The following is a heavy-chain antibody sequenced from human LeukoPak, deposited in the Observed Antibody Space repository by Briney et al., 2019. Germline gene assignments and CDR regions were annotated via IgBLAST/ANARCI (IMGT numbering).Heavy chain of an antibody. J-gene: IGHJ4*02. CDR1: VGSISSGRYY. V-gene: IGHV4-31*03. CDR3: ARGDDSRWRLVDY. CDR2: IYYSGST. D-gene: IGHD3-22*01. Sequence: SQTLSLTCTVSVGSISSGRYYWSWIRQHPGKGLEWIGYIYYSGSTYYNPSLKSRVTISVDTSKNQFSLKLSSVTAADTAVYYCARGDDSRWRLVDYWGQGTLVTVSS.